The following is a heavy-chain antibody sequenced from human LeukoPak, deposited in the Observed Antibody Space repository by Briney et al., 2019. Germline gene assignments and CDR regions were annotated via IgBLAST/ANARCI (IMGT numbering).Heavy chain of an antibody. Sequence: TLSLTCTVSGRSISSGSYYWSWIRRPAGKGLEWIGRIYTSVSTNDHPSRKNRLTTPVDPSKNQSSLKLSSVTAADTAVYYCARGGDYGDYEGYWGQGTLVTVSS. J-gene: IGHJ4*02. D-gene: IGHD4-17*01. CDR1: GRSISSGSYY. CDR2: IYTSVST. V-gene: IGHV4-61*02. CDR3: ARGGDYGDYEGY.